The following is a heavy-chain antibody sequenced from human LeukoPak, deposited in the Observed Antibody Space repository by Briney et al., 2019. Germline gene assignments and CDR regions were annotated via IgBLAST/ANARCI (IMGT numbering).Heavy chain of an antibody. V-gene: IGHV3-53*01. J-gene: IGHJ4*02. CDR3: ARGRNDYGDYNY. CDR2: IYTDGNT. D-gene: IGHD4-17*01. Sequence: GGSLRLSRAASGFTVSNNYMSWVRQAPGKGLEWVSVIYTDGNTYYADSVKGRSTISRDNSKNTLCLQMNSLTAEDTAVYYCARGRNDYGDYNYWGQGTLVTVSS. CDR1: GFTVSNNY.